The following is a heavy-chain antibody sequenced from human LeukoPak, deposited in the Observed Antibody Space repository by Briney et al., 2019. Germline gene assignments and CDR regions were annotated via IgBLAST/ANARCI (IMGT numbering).Heavy chain of an antibody. Sequence: GGSLRLSCAASGFTFNYAWMSWVRQVPGKGLEWVGQTVSEIDGGTTDYAAPVKGRFTISRDDSKSTLYLQMNSLKIEDTAVYYCTADEDWNYARKDVWGQGATVIVSS. D-gene: IGHD1-7*01. V-gene: IGHV3-15*04. J-gene: IGHJ6*02. CDR2: TVSEIDGGTT. CDR1: GFTFNYAW. CDR3: TADEDWNYARKDV.